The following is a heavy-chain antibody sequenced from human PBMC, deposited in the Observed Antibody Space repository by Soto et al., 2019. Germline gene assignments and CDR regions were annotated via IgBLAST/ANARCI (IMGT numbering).Heavy chain of an antibody. Sequence: QVQLVQSGAEVKKPGASVKVSCKASGYTFTSYAMHWVRQAPGQRLEWMGWINAGNGNTKYSQRFQGRVTITRDTSASTAYMELSSLRAEDTAVYYCARLGGLPKDAFDIWGQGTMVTVSS. V-gene: IGHV1-3*01. D-gene: IGHD3-16*01. CDR2: INAGNGNT. CDR3: ARLGGLPKDAFDI. J-gene: IGHJ3*02. CDR1: GYTFTSYA.